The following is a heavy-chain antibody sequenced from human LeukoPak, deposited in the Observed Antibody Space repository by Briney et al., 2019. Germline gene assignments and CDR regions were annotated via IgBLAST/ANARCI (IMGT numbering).Heavy chain of an antibody. V-gene: IGHV4-4*07. CDR2: IYSSGST. CDR3: AREPSDNGNYVAAFDY. J-gene: IGHJ4*02. D-gene: IGHD1-7*01. CDR1: GGSIRNYY. Sequence: SETLSLTCTVSGGSIRNYYWTWIRQAAGKGLEWIGRIYSSGSTNYNASLKSRVTMSVGTSKNQFSLKLTSVTAADTAVYYCAREPSDNGNYVAAFDYWGQGTLVTVSS.